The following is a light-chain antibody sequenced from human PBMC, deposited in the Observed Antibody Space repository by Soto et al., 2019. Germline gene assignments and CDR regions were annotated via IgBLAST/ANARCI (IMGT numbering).Light chain of an antibody. J-gene: IGKJ4*01. Sequence: DIHVTRSPSSLSASVGHRFTITCRASQTIRRYLNWYQKKKGKAPKLLIYGASSLQSGVPARLSGSGYGTDLTITISSMKNEDSETYRCQQSYSSTLTFGGGTKVDIK. CDR3: QQSYSSTLT. CDR1: QTIRRY. V-gene: IGKV1-39*01. CDR2: GAS.